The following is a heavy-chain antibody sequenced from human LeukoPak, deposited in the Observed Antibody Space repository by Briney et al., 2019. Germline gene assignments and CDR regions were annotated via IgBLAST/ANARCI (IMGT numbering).Heavy chain of an antibody. D-gene: IGHD4-11*01. CDR2: IYYSGST. CDR3: ARWAKALQFDP. Sequence: SETLSPTCTVAGGSISSSSYYWGWLRQPPGKGLARIGRIYYSGSTYYNPSLKRRAPISVVTTKNQFSLKLTSVTAAHTATDYRARWAKALQFDPWGQGTLVTVSS. CDR1: GGSISSSSYY. V-gene: IGHV4-39*01. J-gene: IGHJ5*02.